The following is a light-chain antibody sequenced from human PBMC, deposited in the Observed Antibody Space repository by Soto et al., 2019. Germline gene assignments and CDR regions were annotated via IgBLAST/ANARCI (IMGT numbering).Light chain of an antibody. J-gene: IGKJ1*01. CDR2: DAS. CDR1: QSISSW. CDR3: QQYNSYPWT. V-gene: IGKV1-5*01. Sequence: DIQMTQSPSTLSASVGDRVTITCRASQSISSWLAWYQQKPWKAPKLLIYDASSLESGAPSRFSGSGSGTEFTLTISSLQPDDFATYYCQQYNSYPWTFGQGTKVEIK.